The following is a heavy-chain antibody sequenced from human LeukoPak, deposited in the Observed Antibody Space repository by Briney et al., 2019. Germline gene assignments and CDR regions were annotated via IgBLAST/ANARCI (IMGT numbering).Heavy chain of an antibody. D-gene: IGHD2-8*01. CDR3: AKGRRDCTNGVCSIGYYFDY. CDR1: GFTFSSYW. Sequence: GGSLRLSCAASGFTFSSYWMHWVRQAPGKGLEWVSAISGSGGSTYYADSVKGRFTISRDNSKNTLYLQMNSLRAEDTAVYYCAKGRRDCTNGVCSIGYYFDYWGQGTLVTVSS. V-gene: IGHV3-23*01. CDR2: ISGSGGST. J-gene: IGHJ4*02.